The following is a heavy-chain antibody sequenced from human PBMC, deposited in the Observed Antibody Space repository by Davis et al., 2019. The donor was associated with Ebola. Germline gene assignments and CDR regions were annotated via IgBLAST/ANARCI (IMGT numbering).Heavy chain of an antibody. V-gene: IGHV1-46*03. J-gene: IGHJ3*02. CDR2: INPNDGRT. D-gene: IGHD5-12*01. Sequence: AASVKVSCKASGYTFTGYYMHWVRQAPGQGLEWIGMINPNDGRTIYAQKFQGRVTVTRDTYTTTVYMDLSSLRSEDTALYYCTTPGGQDSGYDVFDIWGQGTMVTVSS. CDR1: GYTFTGYY. CDR3: TTPGGQDSGYDVFDI.